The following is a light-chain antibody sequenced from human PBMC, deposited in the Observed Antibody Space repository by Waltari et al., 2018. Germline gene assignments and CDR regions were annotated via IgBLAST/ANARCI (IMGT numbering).Light chain of an antibody. Sequence: DIVMTQSPDSLAVSLGERATINCKSSQYVLYSSNNKNYLAWYQQKPGQPPKLLIYWASARESGVPDRFSGSGSGTDFTLTISSLRAEDVAVYYCQQYYSTPRTFGQGTKVEIK. CDR3: QQYYSTPRT. CDR2: WAS. J-gene: IGKJ1*01. CDR1: QYVLYSSNNKNY. V-gene: IGKV4-1*01.